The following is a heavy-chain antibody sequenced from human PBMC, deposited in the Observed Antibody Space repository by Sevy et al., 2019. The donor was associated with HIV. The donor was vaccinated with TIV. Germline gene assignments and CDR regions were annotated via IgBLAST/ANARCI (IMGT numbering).Heavy chain of an antibody. CDR1: GDTFTNNY. Sequence: PSVKVSCKASGDTFTNNYIHWVRQAPGQGLEWMGMVDPSAGNTTYAQKFQGRVTMTRETSTSILYMDLSSLRSEDTAVYYCVRADPDQHFDSWGQGTLVTVSS. CDR2: VDPSAGNT. CDR3: VRADPDQHFDS. V-gene: IGHV1-46*01. J-gene: IGHJ4*02.